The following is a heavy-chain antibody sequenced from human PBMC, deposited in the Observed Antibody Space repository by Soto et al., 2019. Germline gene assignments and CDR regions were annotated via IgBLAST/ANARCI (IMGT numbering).Heavy chain of an antibody. J-gene: IGHJ5*02. CDR2: VYYSGST. Sequence: LSLTCTVSGGSISNYYWTWVRQPPGKGLEWIGYVYYSGSTNYNPSLESRVTISIDTSKNQFSLKMKSVTAADTAVYYCVRDYLLTGFDPWGQGTLVTVSS. CDR1: GGSISNYY. CDR3: VRDYLLTGFDP. D-gene: IGHD3-9*01. V-gene: IGHV4-59*01.